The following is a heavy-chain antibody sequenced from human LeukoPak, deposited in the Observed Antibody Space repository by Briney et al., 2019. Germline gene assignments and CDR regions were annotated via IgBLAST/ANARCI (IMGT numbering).Heavy chain of an antibody. CDR3: ARDQGYDSTEGDY. Sequence: GGSLRLSCAASGFTFSSYWMSWVRQAPGKGLEWVANIKQDGSEKYYVDSVKGRFTISRDNAKNSLYLQMNSLRAEDTAVYYCARDQGYDSTEGDYWGQGTLVTVSS. J-gene: IGHJ4*02. D-gene: IGHD5-12*01. V-gene: IGHV3-7*01. CDR1: GFTFSSYW. CDR2: IKQDGSEK.